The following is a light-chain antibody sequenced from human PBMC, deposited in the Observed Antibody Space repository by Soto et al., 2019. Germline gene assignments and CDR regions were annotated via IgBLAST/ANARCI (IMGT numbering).Light chain of an antibody. CDR1: QSISSY. Sequence: DIPMTQSPSSLSASVGDRVTITCRASQSISSYLNWYQQKPGKAPKLLIYAASSLQSGVPSRFRGSGYGTAFTLTISSLQTEDFATDYCQQSYSTPLTFGGETKVEIK. J-gene: IGKJ4*01. CDR3: QQSYSTPLT. CDR2: AAS. V-gene: IGKV1-39*01.